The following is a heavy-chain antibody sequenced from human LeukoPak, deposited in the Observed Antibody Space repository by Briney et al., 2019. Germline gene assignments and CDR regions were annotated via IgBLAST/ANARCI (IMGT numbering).Heavy chain of an antibody. J-gene: IGHJ4*02. V-gene: IGHV3-23*01. CDR3: ANHLYYYDSSGRGGGFDY. CDR2: ISGSGGST. D-gene: IGHD3-22*01. Sequence: GGSLRLSCAASGFTFSSYAMSWVRQAPGKGLEWVSAISGSGGSTYYADSVKGRFTISRDNSKNTLYLQMNSLRAEDTAVYYCANHLYYYDSSGRGGGFDYWGQGTLVTVSS. CDR1: GFTFSSYA.